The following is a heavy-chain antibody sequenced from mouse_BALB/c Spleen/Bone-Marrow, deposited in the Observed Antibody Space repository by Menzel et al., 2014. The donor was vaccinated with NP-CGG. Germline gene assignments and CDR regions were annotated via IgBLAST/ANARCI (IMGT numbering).Heavy chain of an antibody. D-gene: IGHD1-2*01. V-gene: IGHV5-6-3*01. CDR1: GFTFSSYG. Sequence: EGNVKESGVGLVQTGVSLKLSCAASGFTFSSYGMSWVRQTPDKRLELVATINSNGGRTYYPDSVKGRFTISRDNAKNNLYLQMSSLKSEDTAMYYCARDSLLRSLYAMDYWSQATSVTVST. CDR3: ARDSLLRSLYAMDY. CDR2: INSNGGRT. J-gene: IGHJ4*01.